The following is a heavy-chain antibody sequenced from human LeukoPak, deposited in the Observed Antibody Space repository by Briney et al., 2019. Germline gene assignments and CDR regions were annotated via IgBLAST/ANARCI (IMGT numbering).Heavy chain of an antibody. CDR1: GYTFTGYY. CDR3: ARASYYDFNRMTFDI. V-gene: IGHV1-2*02. D-gene: IGHD3-3*01. CDR2: INPNSGGT. Sequence: ASVKVSCKASGYTFTGYYMHWVRQAPGQGLEWMGWINPNSGGTNYAQKFQGRVTMTRDTSISTAYMERSRLRSDDTAVYYCARASYYDFNRMTFDIWGQGTMVTVSS. J-gene: IGHJ3*02.